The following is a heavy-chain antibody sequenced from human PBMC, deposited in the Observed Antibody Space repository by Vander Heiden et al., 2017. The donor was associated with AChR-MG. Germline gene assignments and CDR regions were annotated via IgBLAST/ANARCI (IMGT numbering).Heavy chain of an antibody. D-gene: IGHD3-22*01. V-gene: IGHV1-2*02. Sequence: QVQLVQSGAEVKNPGASVRVPCKTSGYTFIGYSIHWVLQAPGQGLELVGWINPKSGGTNYAQYFKGRVTMTRDTSIGTVYMELSRLSSDDTAVYYCARVTYYYDSSGSSYNFDDWGQGTLVTVSS. CDR2: INPKSGGT. CDR1: GYTFIGYS. CDR3: ARVTYYYDSSGSSYNFDD. J-gene: IGHJ4*02.